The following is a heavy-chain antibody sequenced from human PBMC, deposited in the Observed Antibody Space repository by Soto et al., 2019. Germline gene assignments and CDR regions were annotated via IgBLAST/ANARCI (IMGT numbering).Heavy chain of an antibody. Sequence: SVKVSCKASGVTFNRQDMRWVRQAPGQGLEWMGGIIPMFGTPHYAEKFQDRVTITADESTGTAYLELSSLTSEDTAVYYCATSEGRGGYSFDYWGPGTLVTVSS. D-gene: IGHD5-12*01. V-gene: IGHV1-69*01. J-gene: IGHJ4*02. CDR2: IIPMFGTP. CDR3: ATSEGRGGYSFDY. CDR1: GVTFNRQD.